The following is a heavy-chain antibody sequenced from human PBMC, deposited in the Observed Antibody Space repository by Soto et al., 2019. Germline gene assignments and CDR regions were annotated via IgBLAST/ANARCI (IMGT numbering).Heavy chain of an antibody. CDR3: ASCREEPRGSALYSSPYGMDV. D-gene: IGHD6-13*01. V-gene: IGHV1-69*13. J-gene: IGHJ6*02. Sequence: ASVKVSCKASGGTFSSYAISWVRQAPGQGLEWMGGIIPIFGTANYAQKFQGRVTITADESTSTAYMELSSLRSEDTAVYYCASCREEPRGSALYSSPYGMDVWGQGTTVTVSS. CDR2: IIPIFGTA. CDR1: GGTFSSYA.